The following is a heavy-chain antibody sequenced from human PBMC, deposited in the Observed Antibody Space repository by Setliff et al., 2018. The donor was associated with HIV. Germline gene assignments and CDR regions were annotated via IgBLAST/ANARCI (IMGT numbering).Heavy chain of an antibody. V-gene: IGHV3-7*01. CDR3: TRDQGSG. CDR1: GFTFSSAW. D-gene: IGHD6-19*01. CDR2: ISPDGSAT. Sequence: GGSLRLSCAASGFTFSSAWMGWVRQAPAKGLEWVANISPDGSATYYVDSVKGRFTISRDNAKNSLYLQLNSLRAEDTAIYYCTRDQGSGWGQGMLVTVSS. J-gene: IGHJ4*02.